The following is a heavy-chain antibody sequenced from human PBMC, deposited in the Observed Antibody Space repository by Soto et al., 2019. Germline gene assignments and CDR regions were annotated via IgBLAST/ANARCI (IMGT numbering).Heavy chain of an antibody. V-gene: IGHV3-74*01. CDR1: GFTFSSYW. D-gene: IGHD5-12*01. J-gene: IGHJ4*02. CDR2: INSDGSST. CDR3: ASLYSGYDRDY. Sequence: GGSLRLSCAVSGFTFSSYWMHCVRKAPGKGLVWVSRINSDGSSTSYADSVKGRFTISRDNAKNTLYLQMNSLRAEDTAVYYCASLYSGYDRDYWGQGTLVTVSS.